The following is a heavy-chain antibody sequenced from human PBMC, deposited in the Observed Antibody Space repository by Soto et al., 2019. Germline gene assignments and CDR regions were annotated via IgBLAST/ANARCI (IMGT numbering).Heavy chain of an antibody. CDR1: GFSISSYY. J-gene: IGHJ5*02. CDR3: ARQQWLDTQNWFDP. D-gene: IGHD6-19*01. V-gene: IGHV4-59*08. Sequence: SETLSLTCTVSGFSISSYYWSWIRQPPGKGLEWIGYIYYSGSTNYNPSLKSRVTISVDTSKNQFSLKLSSVTAADTAVYYCARQQWLDTQNWFDPWGQGTLVTVSS. CDR2: IYYSGST.